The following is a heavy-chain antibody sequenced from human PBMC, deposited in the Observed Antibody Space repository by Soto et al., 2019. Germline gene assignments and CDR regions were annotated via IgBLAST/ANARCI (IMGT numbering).Heavy chain of an antibody. D-gene: IGHD2-2*01. CDR2: IIPIFGTA. CDR1: AGTFSSYA. Sequence: ASGKVSCKASAGTFSSYAISWVRQAPGQGLEWMGGIIPIFGTANYAQKFQGRVTITADESTSTAYMELSSLRSEDTAVYYCARDRSRDGHNYGMDVWGQGTTVTVSS. J-gene: IGHJ6*02. CDR3: ARDRSRDGHNYGMDV. V-gene: IGHV1-69*13.